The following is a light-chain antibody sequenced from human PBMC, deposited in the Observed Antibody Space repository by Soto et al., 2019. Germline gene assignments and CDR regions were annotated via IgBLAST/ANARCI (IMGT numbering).Light chain of an antibody. CDR2: DNM. CDR3: GTWDSSLGTVV. CDR1: SSNIGGNY. J-gene: IGLJ2*01. V-gene: IGLV1-51*01. Sequence: QSVLTQPPSVSEAPGQKVTISCSGSSSNIGGNYVSWYQVVPRTAPKLLIYDNMKRHSGIPDRFSGSKSGTSATLGITELQIGDEAEYFCGTWDSSLGTVVFGGGTKLTVL.